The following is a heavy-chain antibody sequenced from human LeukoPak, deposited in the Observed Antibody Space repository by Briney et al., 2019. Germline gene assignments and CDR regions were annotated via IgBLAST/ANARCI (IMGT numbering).Heavy chain of an antibody. Sequence: PGGSLRLSCAASGFTFSSYSMNWVRQAPGKGLERVSYISSSSSTIYYADSVKGRFTISRDNAKNSLYLQMNSLRAEDTAVYYCARDNHVVDYYGSGSYYKGGSYFDYWGQGTLVTVSS. D-gene: IGHD3-10*01. CDR2: ISSSSSTI. CDR1: GFTFSSYS. CDR3: ARDNHVVDYYGSGSYYKGGSYFDY. V-gene: IGHV3-48*04. J-gene: IGHJ4*02.